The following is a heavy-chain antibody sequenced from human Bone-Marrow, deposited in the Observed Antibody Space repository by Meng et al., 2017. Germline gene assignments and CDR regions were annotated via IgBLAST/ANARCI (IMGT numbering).Heavy chain of an antibody. CDR2: INHIGST. D-gene: IGHD3-10*01. J-gene: IGHJ4*02. CDR1: GGSFSGYY. CDR3: ARLGRPILWFGDIRYYFDY. V-gene: IGHV4-34*01. Sequence: GSLRLSCAVYGGSFSGYYWSWIRQPPGKGLEWIGEINHIGSTNYNPSLKSRVTISVDTSKNQFSLKLSYVTAADTAVYYSARLGRPILWFGDIRYYFDYWGQGTLVTVSS.